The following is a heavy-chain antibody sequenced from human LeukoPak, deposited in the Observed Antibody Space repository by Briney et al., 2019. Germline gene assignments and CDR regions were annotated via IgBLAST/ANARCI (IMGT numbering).Heavy chain of an antibody. J-gene: IGHJ4*02. Sequence: GRSLRLSWAASGFTFSSYAMSWVRQAPGEWREWVSAVSGSVGSTYYADSVKGRSTIYRHNAKHTLYLQMNSLRAEERAVYYCAKLGLRFFFHYWGQGTLVTVSS. D-gene: IGHD3-3*01. CDR1: GFTFSSYA. CDR3: AKLGLRFFFHY. CDR2: VSGSVGST. V-gene: IGHV3-23*01.